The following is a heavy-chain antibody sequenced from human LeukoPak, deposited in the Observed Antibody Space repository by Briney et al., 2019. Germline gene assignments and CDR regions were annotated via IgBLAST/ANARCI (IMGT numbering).Heavy chain of an antibody. V-gene: IGHV3-48*01. CDR1: GFTFSSYS. CDR2: IRSSSSTI. J-gene: IGHJ4*02. CDR3: ARDGSGRVPEMSAPDY. Sequence: GGSLRLSCAASGFTFSSYSMNWVRQAPGKGLEWVSYIRSSSSTIYYADSVKGRFTISRDNAKNSLYLQMNSVRAEDTAVYYCARDGSGRVPEMSAPDYWGQGTLVTVSS. D-gene: IGHD3-10*01.